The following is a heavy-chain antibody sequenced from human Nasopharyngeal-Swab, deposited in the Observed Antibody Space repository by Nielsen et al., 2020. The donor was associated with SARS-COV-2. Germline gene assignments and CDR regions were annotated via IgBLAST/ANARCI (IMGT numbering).Heavy chain of an antibody. J-gene: IGHJ4*02. Sequence: GESLKISCAASGFTFSDYAMSWVRQAPGKGLEWVSAIRGGGGSTSYADSVKGRFTISRDNSETTLYLQMNSLRAEDTAVYYCAKDPSGRYTYGSGYFDFWGQGTLVTVSS. D-gene: IGHD3-10*01. CDR2: IRGGGGST. CDR1: GFTFSDYA. V-gene: IGHV3-23*01. CDR3: AKDPSGRYTYGSGYFDF.